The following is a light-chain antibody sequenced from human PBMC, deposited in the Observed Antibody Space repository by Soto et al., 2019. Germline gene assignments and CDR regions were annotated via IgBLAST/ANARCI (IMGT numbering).Light chain of an antibody. J-gene: IGKJ1*01. V-gene: IGKV3D-15*01. CDR3: QQYNNWPRT. CDR2: GPS. Sequence: EIVMTQSPATLSVSPGERATLSCRASQSVRSNLAWYQQKPGQAPRLLIYGPSTRATGIPARFSGSGSGTEFTLTISSLQYEDFAVYYCQQYNNWPRTFGPGTKVDIK. CDR1: QSVRSN.